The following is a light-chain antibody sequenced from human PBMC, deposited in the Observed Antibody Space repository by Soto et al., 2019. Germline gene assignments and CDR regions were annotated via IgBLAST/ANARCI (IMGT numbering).Light chain of an antibody. V-gene: IGLV1-40*01. J-gene: IGLJ2*01. CDR2: GNT. CDR1: SSNIGAGYD. Sequence: QSVLTQPPSVSGAPGQRVTISCTGSSSNIGAGYDVHWYQQLPGRAPKLLIYGNTNRPSVVPDRFSGSKSGTSASLAITGLQAEDEADYYCLSFDSSLSVVVGGGTKLTVL. CDR3: LSFDSSLSVV.